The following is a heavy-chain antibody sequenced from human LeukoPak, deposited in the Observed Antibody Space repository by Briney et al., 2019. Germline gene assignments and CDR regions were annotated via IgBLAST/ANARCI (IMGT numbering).Heavy chain of an antibody. Sequence: KSSETLSLTCAVYGGSFSGYYWSWICQPPGKGLEWIGEINHSGSTNYNPSLKSRVTISVDTSKNQFSLKLSSVTAADTAVYFCARGPPTDYYDSSGFYYVFDYWGQGTLVTVSS. CDR2: INHSGST. J-gene: IGHJ4*02. CDR3: ARGPPTDYYDSSGFYYVFDY. D-gene: IGHD3-22*01. CDR1: GGSFSGYY. V-gene: IGHV4-34*01.